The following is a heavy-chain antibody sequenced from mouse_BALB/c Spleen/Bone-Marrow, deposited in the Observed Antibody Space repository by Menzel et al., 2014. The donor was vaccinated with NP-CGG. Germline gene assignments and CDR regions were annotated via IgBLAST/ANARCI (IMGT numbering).Heavy chain of an antibody. CDR2: INPSTGYT. J-gene: IGHJ3*01. CDR1: GYTFTNYW. CDR3: TRRAYGGSFGFAY. V-gene: IGHV1-7*01. D-gene: IGHD1-1*01. Sequence: VQLPQSGAELAKPGASVKMSCKASGYTFTNYWMHWVKQRPGQGLEWIGYINPSTGYTEYNQKFKDKATLTADKSSSTAYMQLSSLTSEDSSVFYCTRRAYGGSFGFAYWGQGTLVTVS.